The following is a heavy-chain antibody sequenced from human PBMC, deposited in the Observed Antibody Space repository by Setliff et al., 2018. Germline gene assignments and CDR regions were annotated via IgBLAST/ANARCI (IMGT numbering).Heavy chain of an antibody. CDR2: IYYSGST. V-gene: IGHV4-31*03. CDR1: GGSISSGGYY. Sequence: SETLSLTCTVSGGSISSGGYYWSWIRQHPGKGLEWIGYIYYSGSTYYNPSLKSRVTMSVDTSRSQFSLKLTSVTTADTAVYYCALSDHYPFYYDYWGLGTLVTVSS. J-gene: IGHJ4*02. CDR3: ALSDHYPFYYDY. D-gene: IGHD3-3*01.